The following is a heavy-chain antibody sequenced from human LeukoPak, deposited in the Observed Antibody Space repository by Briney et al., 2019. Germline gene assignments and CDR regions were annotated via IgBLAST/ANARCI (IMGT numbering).Heavy chain of an antibody. V-gene: IGHV1-2*02. D-gene: IGHD3-3*01. CDR1: GYTFTGSY. CDR2: INPNSGGT. J-gene: IGHJ3*02. CDR3: ARGDYDFWSGYWAFDI. Sequence: ASVKVSCKASGYTFTGSYMHWVRQAPGQGLEWMGWINPNSGGTNYAQKFQGRVTMTRDTSISTAYMELSSLRSEDTAVYYCARGDYDFWSGYWAFDIWGQGTMVTVSP.